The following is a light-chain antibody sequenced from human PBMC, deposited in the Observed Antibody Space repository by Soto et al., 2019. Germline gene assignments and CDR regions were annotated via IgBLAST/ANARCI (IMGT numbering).Light chain of an antibody. CDR1: QGISSY. CDR3: QKYYSAPET. J-gene: IGKJ1*01. CDR2: AAS. V-gene: IGKV1-27*01. Sequence: DIQMTQSPSSLSASVGDRVTITCRASQGISSYLAWYQQKPGKVPKVLIYAASTLHSGVPSRFSGSGSGTVFTLTISNVQPEDVATYYCQKYYSAPETFGQGTKVEIK.